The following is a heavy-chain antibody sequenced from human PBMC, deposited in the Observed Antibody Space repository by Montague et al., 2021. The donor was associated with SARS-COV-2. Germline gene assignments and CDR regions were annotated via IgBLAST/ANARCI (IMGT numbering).Heavy chain of an antibody. Sequence: SETLSLTCTVSGGSINSSNYYWGWIRQPPGKGLEWIGNMYYSGSTYYNPSLKSRVTISVDTSKNQFSLKLSSVTAADTAVYYCARDAMVLQGVTRGLDGWGQGTLVTVSS. CDR2: MYYSGST. D-gene: IGHD4/OR15-4a*01. CDR3: ARDAMVLQGVTRGLDG. J-gene: IGHJ1*01. V-gene: IGHV4-39*07. CDR1: GGSINSSNYY.